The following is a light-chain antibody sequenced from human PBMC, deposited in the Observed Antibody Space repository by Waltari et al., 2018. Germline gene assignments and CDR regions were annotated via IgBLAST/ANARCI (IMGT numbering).Light chain of an antibody. CDR3: CSYVGSYTLL. CDR1: GSDVGGFRS. Sequence: QSGLTQPRSVSGSPGQSVTITCTGTGSDVGGFRSVSWYQQSPGKAPKLIIYAVSKRHSGAPERFSGSKSGTTASLTISGLQAEDEADYHCCSYVGSYTLLFGGGTKLTVL. CDR2: AVS. J-gene: IGLJ3*02. V-gene: IGLV2-11*01.